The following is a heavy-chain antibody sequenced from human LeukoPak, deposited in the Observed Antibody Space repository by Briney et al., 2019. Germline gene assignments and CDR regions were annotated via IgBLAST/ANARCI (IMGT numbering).Heavy chain of an antibody. V-gene: IGHV3-23*01. D-gene: IGHD3-16*01. J-gene: IGHJ4*02. Sequence: PGGSLRLSCAASGFTFSSSSISWVRQAPGKGLEWISAISQSGNTIYYADSVKGRFIISRDNSKNTLYLQLNSLRAEDTAVYYCARVDTSHLRYFDSWGQGTLVTVSS. CDR2: ISQSGNTI. CDR1: GFTFSSSS. CDR3: ARVDTSHLRYFDS.